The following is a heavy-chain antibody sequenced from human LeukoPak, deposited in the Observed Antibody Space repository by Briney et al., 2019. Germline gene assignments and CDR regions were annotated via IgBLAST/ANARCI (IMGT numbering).Heavy chain of an antibody. CDR2: IYYSGST. Sequence: PSETLSLTCTVSGGSISSYYWSWIRQPPGKGLEWIGYIYYSGSTNYNPSLKSRVTISVDTSKNQFSLTLSSVTAADTAVYYCARDWYGGTDYYYGMDVWGQGTTVTVSS. CDR3: ARDWYGGTDYYYGMDV. CDR1: GGSISSYY. J-gene: IGHJ6*02. V-gene: IGHV4-59*01. D-gene: IGHD4-23*01.